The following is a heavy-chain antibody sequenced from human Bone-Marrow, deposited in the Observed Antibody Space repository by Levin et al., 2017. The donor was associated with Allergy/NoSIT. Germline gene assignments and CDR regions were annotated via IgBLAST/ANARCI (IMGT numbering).Heavy chain of an antibody. V-gene: IGHV7-4-1*01. D-gene: IGHD5-24*01. CDR1: EYTFTNYA. J-gene: IGHJ4*02. Sequence: ASVKVSCKASEYTFTNYAVNWVRQAPGQGLEWMGWINTNTGNPTYAQGFTGRFVFSLDTSVSTAYLQVRSLEAEDTGVYYCARARTHRWAASALAQFDSWGQGTLVTVSS. CDR2: INTNTGNP. CDR3: ARARTHRWAASALAQFDS.